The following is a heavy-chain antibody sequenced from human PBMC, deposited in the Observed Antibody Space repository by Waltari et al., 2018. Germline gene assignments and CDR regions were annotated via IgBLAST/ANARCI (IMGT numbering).Heavy chain of an antibody. V-gene: IGHV3-53*02. CDR3: ARFKNTVTQLRYGMDV. CDR1: GFTVSSNY. CDR2: IYSGGST. Sequence: EVQLVETGGGLIQPGGSLRLSCAASGFTVSSNYMSWVRKAPGKGLEWVSVIYSGGSTYYADSVKGRFTISRDNSKNTLYLQMNSLRAEDTAVYYCARFKNTVTQLRYGMDVWGQGTTVTVSS. J-gene: IGHJ6*02. D-gene: IGHD4-17*01.